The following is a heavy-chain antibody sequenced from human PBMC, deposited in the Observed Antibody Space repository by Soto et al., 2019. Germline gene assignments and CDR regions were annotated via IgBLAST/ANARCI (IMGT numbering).Heavy chain of an antibody. Sequence: QVQLVQSGAEVKKPGSSVKVSCKASGDTDTNYVISWVRQAPGQGLEWMGGIFPKFGTTYSAQKLQDRLTITADESKSTVYMQRSSLRLDDTAVYYCEAEMTFGKLSVVWGQGTTVTVSS. CDR1: GDTDTNYV. J-gene: IGHJ6*02. CDR2: IFPKFGTT. D-gene: IGHD3-16*02. CDR3: EAEMTFGKLSVV. V-gene: IGHV1-69*01.